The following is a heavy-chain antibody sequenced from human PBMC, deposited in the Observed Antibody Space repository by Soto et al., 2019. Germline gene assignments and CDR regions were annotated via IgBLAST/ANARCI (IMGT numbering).Heavy chain of an antibody. V-gene: IGHV3-7*01. CDR1: GFTFSSYW. CDR2: IKQDGSEK. D-gene: IGHD5-12*01. Sequence: EVQLVESGGGLVQPGGSLRLSCAASGFTFSSYWMSWVRQAPGKGLEWVANIKQDGSEKYYVDSVKGRFTISRDNAKNSLYLQMNSLRAEDTAVYYCARSSSGYDWGAFDIWGQGTMVTVSS. CDR3: ARSSSGYDWGAFDI. J-gene: IGHJ3*02.